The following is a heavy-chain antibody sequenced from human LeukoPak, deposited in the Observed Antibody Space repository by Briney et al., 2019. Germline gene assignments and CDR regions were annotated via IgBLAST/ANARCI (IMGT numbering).Heavy chain of an antibody. D-gene: IGHD3-3*01. CDR2: ITLDARAT. CDR1: GFTISRYW. J-gene: IGHJ4*02. Sequence: GGSLRLSCAASGFTISRYWMHWVRQAPGKGLVWVSRITLDARATSYADTADGRFTISRDNAKNTVYLQMNRLRAEDTAVYYCATSKDFWGQGTLVTVSS. CDR3: ATSKDF. V-gene: IGHV3-74*01.